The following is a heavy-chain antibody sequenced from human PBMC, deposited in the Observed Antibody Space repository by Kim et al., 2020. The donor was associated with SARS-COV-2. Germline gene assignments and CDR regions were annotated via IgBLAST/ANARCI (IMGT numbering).Heavy chain of an antibody. V-gene: IGHV1-46*01. CDR2: INPSGGST. CDR1: GYTFTSYY. D-gene: IGHD2-2*01. J-gene: IGHJ5*02. Sequence: ASVKVSCKASGYTFTSYYMHWVRQAPGQGLEWMGIINPSGGSTSYAQKFQGRVTMTRDTSTSTVYMELSSLRSEDTAVYYCASAGYCSSTSCYGHNWFDPWGQGTLVTVSS. CDR3: ASAGYCSSTSCYGHNWFDP.